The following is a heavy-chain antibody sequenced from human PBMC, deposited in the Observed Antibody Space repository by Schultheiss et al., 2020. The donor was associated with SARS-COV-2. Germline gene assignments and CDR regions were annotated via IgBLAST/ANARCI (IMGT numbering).Heavy chain of an antibody. Sequence: SETLSLTCTVSGGSISSYYWSWIRQPAGKGLDWIGYIYYSGSTNYNPSLKSRVTISVETFKNHFSLKLSSVTAADTAVYYCARPAWGGRGYRPGYFDYWGQGTLITVAT. CDR1: GGSISSYY. CDR2: IYYSGST. D-gene: IGHD6-25*01. V-gene: IGHV4-59*08. CDR3: ARPAWGGRGYRPGYFDY. J-gene: IGHJ4*02.